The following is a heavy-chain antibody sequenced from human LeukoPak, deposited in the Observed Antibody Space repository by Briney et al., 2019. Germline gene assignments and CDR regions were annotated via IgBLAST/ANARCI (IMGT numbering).Heavy chain of an antibody. V-gene: IGHV4-4*07. CDR3: ARDRHDYDSSGYYYVDY. Sequence: SETLSLTCTVSGGSISSYYWSWIRQPAGKGLEWIGRVYTSGSTNYNPSLKSRVTMSVDTSKNQSSLKLSSVTAADTAVYYCARDRHDYDSSGYYYVDYWGQGTLVTVSS. D-gene: IGHD3-22*01. J-gene: IGHJ4*02. CDR2: VYTSGST. CDR1: GGSISSYY.